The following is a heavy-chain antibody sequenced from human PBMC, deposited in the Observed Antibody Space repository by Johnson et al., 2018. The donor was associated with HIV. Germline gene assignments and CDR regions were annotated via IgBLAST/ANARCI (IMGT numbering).Heavy chain of an antibody. CDR2: IGWNGLTI. V-gene: IGHV3-9*01. CDR1: GFTFNDYA. CDR3: TTEWDGDAFDI. D-gene: IGHD1-26*01. J-gene: IGHJ3*02. Sequence: VESGGGLVQPGGSLRLSCAASGFTFNDYAMHWVRQGPGKGLEWVAGIGWNGLTIGYVASVKGRFTISRDDATNSLYLQMNSLKTEDTAVYYCTTEWDGDAFDIWGQGTMVTVSS.